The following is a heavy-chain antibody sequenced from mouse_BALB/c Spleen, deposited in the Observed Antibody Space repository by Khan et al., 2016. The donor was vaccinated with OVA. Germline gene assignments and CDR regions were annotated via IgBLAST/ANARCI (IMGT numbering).Heavy chain of an antibody. J-gene: IGHJ4*01. V-gene: IGHV1S136*01. D-gene: IGHD1-1*01. CDR1: GYTFTNYV. CDR3: ARYASSPDYAMDY. Sequence: VQLQQSGPELVKPGASVKMSCKASGYTFTNYVMHWVKQKPGQGLEWIGYINPYNDGTKYNEKFKGKATLTSDKSSNTAYMELSSLTSEDSAVYYCARYASSPDYAMDYWGQGTSVTVSA. CDR2: INPYNDGT.